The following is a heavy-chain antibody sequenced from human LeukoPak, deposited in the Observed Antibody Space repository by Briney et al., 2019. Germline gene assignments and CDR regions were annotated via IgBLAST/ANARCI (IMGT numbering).Heavy chain of an antibody. D-gene: IGHD2-21*01. CDR3: ARVFDY. J-gene: IGHJ4*02. V-gene: IGHV3-7*01. Sequence: PGGSLRLSCAASGFTFSTYEMSWVRQAPGKGLEWVAYIKQDGSEKYYVDSVKGRFTISRDNAKNSLYLQVNSLRAEDTAVYYCARVFDYWGQGTLVTVSS. CDR1: GFTFSTYE. CDR2: IKQDGSEK.